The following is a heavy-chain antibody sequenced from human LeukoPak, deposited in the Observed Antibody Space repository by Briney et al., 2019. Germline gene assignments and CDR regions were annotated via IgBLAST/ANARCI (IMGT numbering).Heavy chain of an antibody. D-gene: IGHD3-22*01. J-gene: IGHJ4*01. CDR2: IHGDGGDT. Sequence: PGGSLRLSCAASGFTFGSYWMSWIRQSPGKELVWVSHIHGDGGDTSYADSVKGRFTISRDNAKNTLYLQMDGLTAEDTAVYYCARSLYYDTAASPSDLWSQGTLVILPS. V-gene: IGHV3-74*01. CDR1: GFTFGSYW. CDR3: ARSLYYDTAASPSDL.